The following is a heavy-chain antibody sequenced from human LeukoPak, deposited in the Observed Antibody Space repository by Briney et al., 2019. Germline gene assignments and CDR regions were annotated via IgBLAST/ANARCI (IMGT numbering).Heavy chain of an antibody. J-gene: IGHJ3*02. V-gene: IGHV3-30*04. CDR3: GRDLVGGALDI. D-gene: IGHD1-26*01. Sequence: GGFLRLSCAASGFTFSGYAMHWVRQAPGKGLEWVAVISFDGRDEYYGDSVKGRFTISRDNSKNTLYLEMNSLRAEDTAIYLCGRDLVGGALDIWGQGTMVTLSS. CDR1: GFTFSGYA. CDR2: ISFDGRDE.